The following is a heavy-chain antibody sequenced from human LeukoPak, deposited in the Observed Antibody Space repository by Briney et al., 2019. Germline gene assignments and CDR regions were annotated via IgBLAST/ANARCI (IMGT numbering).Heavy chain of an antibody. CDR3: ARRGRTAGQVQSFDY. V-gene: IGHV4-39*01. J-gene: IGHJ4*02. D-gene: IGHD3-16*01. Sequence: SETLSLSCTDSLGSISSSSSYCGWVSQPPGKGMEWLGSVYYSGSTYYNPSLKSQFTISVDTPRNQCTLKLRAVTPATTPVINCARRGRTAGQVQSFDYWGQGTLVSVSS. CDR2: VYYSGST. CDR1: LGSISSSSSY.